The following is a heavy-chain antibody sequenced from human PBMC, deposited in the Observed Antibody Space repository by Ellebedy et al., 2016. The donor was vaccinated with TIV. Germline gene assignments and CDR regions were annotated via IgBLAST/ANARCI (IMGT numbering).Heavy chain of an antibody. Sequence: AASVQVSCKASGYTFTSYGISWVRQAPGQGLEWMGWISAYNGNTNYAQKLQGRVTMTTDTSTSTAYMELRSLRSDDTAVYYCARAYYGSGSYYVADAFDIWGQGTMVTVSS. J-gene: IGHJ3*02. V-gene: IGHV1-18*01. D-gene: IGHD3-10*01. CDR2: ISAYNGNT. CDR1: GYTFTSYG. CDR3: ARAYYGSGSYYVADAFDI.